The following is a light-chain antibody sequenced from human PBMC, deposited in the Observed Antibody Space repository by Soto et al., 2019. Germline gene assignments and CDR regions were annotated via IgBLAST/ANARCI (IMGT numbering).Light chain of an antibody. J-gene: IGKJ1*01. CDR2: KAS. CDR1: QTISSW. CDR3: MQAVQPWT. V-gene: IGKV1-5*03. Sequence: DIQMTQSPSTLSGSVGDRVTITCRASQTISSWLAWYQQKPGKAPKLLIYKASTLKSGVPSRFSGSGSGTEFTLTLRSLQPDDFATYYCMQAVQPWTFGQGTKVDIK.